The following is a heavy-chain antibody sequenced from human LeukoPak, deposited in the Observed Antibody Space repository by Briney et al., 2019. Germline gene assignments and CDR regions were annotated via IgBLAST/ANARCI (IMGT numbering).Heavy chain of an antibody. CDR2: IYYSGST. Sequence: PETLSLTCTVSGGSISSYYWSWIRQPPGKGLEWIGYIYYSGSTNYNPSLKSRVTISVDTSKNQFSLKLSSVTAADTAVYYCARRRWLSYFDYWGQGTLVTVSS. J-gene: IGHJ4*02. V-gene: IGHV4-59*01. D-gene: IGHD5-18*01. CDR1: GGSISSYY. CDR3: ARRRWLSYFDY.